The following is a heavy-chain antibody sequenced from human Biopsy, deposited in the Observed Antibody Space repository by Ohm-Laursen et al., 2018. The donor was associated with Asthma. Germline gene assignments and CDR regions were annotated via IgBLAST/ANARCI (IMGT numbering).Heavy chain of an antibody. D-gene: IGHD3-16*01. J-gene: IGHJ6*02. V-gene: IGHV3-23*01. CDR2: VHAGGSLT. CDR3: AKDFYECRRGVRYAAGYAMDV. Sequence: GSLRLSCSASGYTFSDYGMSWVRQAPGKGLEWVSSVHAGGSLTYYADSVRGRFTISRDNSKNTVTLQMDRLRVEDSATYYCAKDFYECRRGVRYAAGYAMDVWGRGTTVTVAS. CDR1: GYTFSDYG.